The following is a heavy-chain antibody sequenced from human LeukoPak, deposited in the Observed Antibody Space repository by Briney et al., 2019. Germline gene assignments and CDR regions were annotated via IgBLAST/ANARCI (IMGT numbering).Heavy chain of an antibody. J-gene: IGHJ4*02. D-gene: IGHD5-18*01. CDR2: IYYSGST. V-gene: IGHV4-59*11. CDR1: GGSISSHY. CDR3: ARSSVDTAMALDY. Sequence: PSETLSLTCTVSGGSISSHYWSWIRQPPGKGLEWIGYIYYSGSTNYNPSLKSRVTISVDTSKNQFSLKLSSVTAADTAVYYCARSSVDTAMALDYWGQGTLVTVSS.